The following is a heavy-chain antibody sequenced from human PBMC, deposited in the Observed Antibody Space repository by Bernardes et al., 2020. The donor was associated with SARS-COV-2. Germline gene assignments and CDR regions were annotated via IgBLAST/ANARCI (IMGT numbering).Heavy chain of an antibody. CDR3: AKDWSPAAAPTYYYYGMDV. CDR2: ISWNSGSI. CDR1: GFTFGDYA. J-gene: IGHJ6*02. V-gene: IGHV3-9*01. Sequence: GGSLRLSCAASGFTFGDYAMHWVRQAPGKGLEWVSGISWNSGSIGYADSVKGRFTISRDNAKNSLYLQMNSLRAEDTALYYCAKDWSPAAAPTYYYYGMDVWGQGTTVTVSS. D-gene: IGHD6-13*01.